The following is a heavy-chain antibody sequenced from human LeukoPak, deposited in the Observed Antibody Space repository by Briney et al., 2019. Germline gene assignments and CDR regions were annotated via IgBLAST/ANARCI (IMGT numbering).Heavy chain of an antibody. D-gene: IGHD6-13*01. V-gene: IGHV4-59*01. CDR1: GGSISSYY. CDR2: IYYSGST. Sequence: KPSETLSLTCTVSGGSISSYYWSWIRQPPGKGLEGIGYIYYSGSTNYNPSLKSRVTISVDTSKTQFSLKLSSVTAADPAVYYCARVSSSWYRVLDYWGQGTLVTVSS. CDR3: ARVSSSWYRVLDY. J-gene: IGHJ4*02.